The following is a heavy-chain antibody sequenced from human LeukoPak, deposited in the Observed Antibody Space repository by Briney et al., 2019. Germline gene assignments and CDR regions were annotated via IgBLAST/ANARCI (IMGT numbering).Heavy chain of an antibody. CDR2: IYPGDSDT. CDR1: GYSFTSYW. D-gene: IGHD7-27*01. CDR3: ARIPKAGDLYYYYGMDV. Sequence: GESLKISCKGSGYSFTSYWIGWVRQMPGKGLEWMGIIYPGDSDTRYSPSFQGQVTISADKSISTAYLQWSSLKASDTAMYYCARIPKAGDLYYYYGMDVWGQGTTVTVSS. V-gene: IGHV5-51*01. J-gene: IGHJ6*02.